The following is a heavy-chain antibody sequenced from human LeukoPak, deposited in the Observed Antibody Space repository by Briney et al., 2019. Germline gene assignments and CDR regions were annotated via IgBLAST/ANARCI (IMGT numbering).Heavy chain of an antibody. J-gene: IGHJ5*02. V-gene: IGHV4-4*02. CDR1: GGSISSSNW. CDR3: AIQMYYYDSSGYYYWFDP. D-gene: IGHD3-22*01. Sequence: SETLSLTCAVSGGSISSSNWWSWVRQPPGKGLEWIGEIYHSGSTNYNPSLKSRVTISVDKSKNQFSLKLSSVTAADTAVYYCAIQMYYYDSSGYYYWFDPWGQGTLVTVSS. CDR2: IYHSGST.